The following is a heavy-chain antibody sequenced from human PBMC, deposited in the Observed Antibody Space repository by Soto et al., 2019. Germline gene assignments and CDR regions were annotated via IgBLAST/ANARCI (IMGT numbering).Heavy chain of an antibody. D-gene: IGHD3-3*01. Sequence: PGGSLRLSCAASGFTFSSYSMNWVRQAPGKGLEWVSYISSSSSTIYYADSVKGRFTISRDNAKNSLYLQMNSLRAEDTAVYYCARDYSDFWSGYYLQYYYYYYMDVWGKGTTVTVSS. V-gene: IGHV3-48*01. CDR1: GFTFSSYS. CDR2: ISSSSSTI. CDR3: ARDYSDFWSGYYLQYYYYYYMDV. J-gene: IGHJ6*03.